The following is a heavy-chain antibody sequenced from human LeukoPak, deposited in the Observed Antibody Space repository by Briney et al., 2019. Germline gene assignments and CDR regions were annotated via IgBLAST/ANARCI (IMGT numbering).Heavy chain of an antibody. D-gene: IGHD3-22*01. CDR2: INPSGGST. V-gene: IGHV1-46*01. CDR3: ARDRYYYDSSGHFDY. CDR1: GYTFTSYY. J-gene: IGHJ4*02. Sequence: ASVKVPCKASGYTFTSYYMHWVRQAPGQGLEWMGIINPSGGSTSYAQKFQGRVTMTRDTSTSTVYMELSSLRSEDTAVYYCARDRYYYDSSGHFDYWGQGTLVTVSS.